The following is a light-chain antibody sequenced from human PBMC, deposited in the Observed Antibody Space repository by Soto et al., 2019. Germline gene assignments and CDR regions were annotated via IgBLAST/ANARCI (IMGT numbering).Light chain of an antibody. CDR2: DAS. CDR1: QSVSSY. CDR3: QQRSNWPPIT. V-gene: IGKV3-11*01. Sequence: EIVLTQSQVTLSLSPGERATLSCRASQSVSSYLAWYQQKPGQAPRLLIYDASNRATGIPARFSGGGSGTDFTLTIDNLDPEDFAIYYCQQRSNWPPITFRQGTRLEIK. J-gene: IGKJ5*01.